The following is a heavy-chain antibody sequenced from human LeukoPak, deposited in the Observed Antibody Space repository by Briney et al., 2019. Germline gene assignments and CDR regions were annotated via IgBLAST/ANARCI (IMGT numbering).Heavy chain of an antibody. J-gene: IGHJ4*02. D-gene: IGHD1-26*01. Sequence: GGSLRLSCAASGFTFSSYGMHWVRQAPGKGLEWVAFIRYDGSDKYYADSVKGRFTISRDNSKNTLYLQMDSLRAEDTAVYYCAKDSWEVGATSEIDYWGQGTLVTVSS. CDR2: IRYDGSDK. V-gene: IGHV3-30*02. CDR3: AKDSWEVGATSEIDY. CDR1: GFTFSSYG.